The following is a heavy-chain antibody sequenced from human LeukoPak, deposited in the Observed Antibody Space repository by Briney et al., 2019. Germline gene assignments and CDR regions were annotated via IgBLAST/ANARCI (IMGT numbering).Heavy chain of an antibody. CDR3: ARVAAAGASYGMDV. D-gene: IGHD6-13*01. CDR2: INHSGST. Sequence: PSETLSLTCAVYGGSSSGDYWRWIRQPPGKGLEWIGEINHSGSTNYNPSLKSRVTISVDTSKNQFSLKLSSVTAADTAVYYCARVAAAGASYGMDVWGQGTTVTVSS. J-gene: IGHJ6*02. V-gene: IGHV4-34*01. CDR1: GGSSSGDY.